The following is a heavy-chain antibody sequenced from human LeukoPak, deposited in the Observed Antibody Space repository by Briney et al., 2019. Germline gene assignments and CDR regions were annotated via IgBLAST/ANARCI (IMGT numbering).Heavy chain of an antibody. CDR2: IYSGGST. J-gene: IGHJ4*02. CDR3: ARDLPTGYSSGWYYFDY. D-gene: IGHD6-19*01. V-gene: IGHV3-53*01. Sequence: GGSLRLSCAASGFTVSSNYMSWVRQAPGKGLEWVSVIYSGGSTYYADSVKGRFTISRDNSKNTLYLQMNSLRAEDTAVYYCARDLPTGYSSGWYYFDYWGQGTLVTVSS. CDR1: GFTVSSNY.